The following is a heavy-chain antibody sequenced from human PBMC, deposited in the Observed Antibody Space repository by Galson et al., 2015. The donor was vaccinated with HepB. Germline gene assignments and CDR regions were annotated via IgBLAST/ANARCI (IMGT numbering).Heavy chain of an antibody. CDR3: ARESNWAYDS. CDR1: GCRVSETF. J-gene: IGHJ4*02. CDR2: IYPSAAT. Sequence: SLSLCCAVSGCRVSETFLGWVRQVPGTGQEYISEIYPSAATYYRDSGRGRFTMSRDALQNPLYLQMNILRVEDTAIYFCARESNWAYDSWGTGTLVTVSS. D-gene: IGHD3-16*01. V-gene: IGHV3-53*01.